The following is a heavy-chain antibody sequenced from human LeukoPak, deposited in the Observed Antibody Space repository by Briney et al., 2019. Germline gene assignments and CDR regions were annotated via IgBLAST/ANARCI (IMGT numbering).Heavy chain of an antibody. CDR2: ISSSGSTI. Sequence: GGSLRLSCAASGFTFSNAWMSWVRQAPGKGLEWVSYISSSGSTIYYADSVKGRFTISRDNAKNSLYLQMNSLRAEDTAVYYCATHRGPYAAVAFVGYWGQGTLVTVSS. D-gene: IGHD6-19*01. CDR1: GFTFSNAW. J-gene: IGHJ4*02. V-gene: IGHV3-11*04. CDR3: ATHRGPYAAVAFVGY.